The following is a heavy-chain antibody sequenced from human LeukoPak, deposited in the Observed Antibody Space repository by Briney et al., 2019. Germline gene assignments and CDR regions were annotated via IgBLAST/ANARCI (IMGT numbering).Heavy chain of an antibody. CDR3: ARGEYGSGSYHIDY. CDR1: GFTFSSYS. CDR2: ISSSSSYI. D-gene: IGHD3-10*01. V-gene: IGHV3-21*01. Sequence: PGGSLRLSCAASGFTFSSYSMNWVRQAPGKGLEWVSFISSSSSYIYYADSVKGRFTISRDDAKNSLYLQMNSLRAEDTAVYYCARGEYGSGSYHIDYWGQGTLVTVSS. J-gene: IGHJ4*02.